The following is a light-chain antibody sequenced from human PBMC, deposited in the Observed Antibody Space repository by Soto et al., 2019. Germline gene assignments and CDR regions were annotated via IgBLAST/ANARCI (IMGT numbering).Light chain of an antibody. Sequence: EIVLTQSPGTLSLSPGERATLSCRASQSVSSNYLAWYQQKRGQAPRLLIYGASGRATGIPDRFSGSGSGTAFTLTISKLEPEDFAVYYCQQYGGSPFTFGPGTKVDIK. J-gene: IGKJ3*01. V-gene: IGKV3-20*01. CDR3: QQYGGSPFT. CDR1: QSVSSNY. CDR2: GAS.